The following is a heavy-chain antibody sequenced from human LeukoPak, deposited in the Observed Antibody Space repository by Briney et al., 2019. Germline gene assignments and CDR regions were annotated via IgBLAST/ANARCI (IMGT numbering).Heavy chain of an antibody. D-gene: IGHD3-22*01. J-gene: IGHJ4*02. CDR3: ARDIIQRFYDSRDDY. CDR2: INPSGGST. CDR1: GYTFTSYY. Sequence: ASVKVSCRASGYTFTSYYMHWVRQAPGQGLEWMGIINPSGGSTSYAQKFQGRVTMTRDTSTSTVYMELSSLRSEDTAVYYCARDIIQRFYDSRDDYWGQGTLVTVSS. V-gene: IGHV1-46*01.